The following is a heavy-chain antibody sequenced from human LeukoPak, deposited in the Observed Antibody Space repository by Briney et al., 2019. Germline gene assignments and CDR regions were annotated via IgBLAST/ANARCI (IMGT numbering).Heavy chain of an antibody. CDR3: KMGDGSPPLGQ. CDR1: GFTFSNSV. CDR2: ISGSGGST. Sequence: GGSLRLSCAASGFTFSNSVLGWVRQAPGKGLQWVSAISGSGGSTYYADSVKGRFTISRDNSGNTLYLQMNSLRAEDTAIYYCKMGDGSPPLGQWGQGTLVTVSS. V-gene: IGHV3-23*01. J-gene: IGHJ4*02. D-gene: IGHD5-24*01.